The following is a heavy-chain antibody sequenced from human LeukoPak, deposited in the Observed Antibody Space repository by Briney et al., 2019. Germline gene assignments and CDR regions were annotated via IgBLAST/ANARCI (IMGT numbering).Heavy chain of an antibody. CDR1: GVSFSDSY. J-gene: IGHJ4*02. V-gene: IGHV4-34*01. D-gene: IGHD3-16*01. Sequence: SETLSLTCAVTGVSFSDSYWSWIRQPPGKGLEWIGEITHSGSPKYNASLKTRVTISVDTSTNQFSLRMNSVTAADTAVYYCVRGIRSWGRKVLDHWGLGTLVTVSS. CDR2: ITHSGSP. CDR3: VRGIRSWGRKVLDH.